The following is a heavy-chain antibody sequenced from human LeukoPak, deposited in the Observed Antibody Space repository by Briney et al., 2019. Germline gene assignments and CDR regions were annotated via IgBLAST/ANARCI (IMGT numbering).Heavy chain of an antibody. CDR1: GGSISSSSYY. CDR2: IYYSGST. Sequence: SETLSLTCTVSGGSISSSSYYWGWLRQPPGKGLEWIGSIYYSGSTYYNPSLKSRVTISVDTSKNQFSLKLSSVTAADTAVYYCASAFYDDYYFDYWGQGTLVTVSS. CDR3: ASAFYDDYYFDY. V-gene: IGHV4-39*01. D-gene: IGHD4-17*01. J-gene: IGHJ4*02.